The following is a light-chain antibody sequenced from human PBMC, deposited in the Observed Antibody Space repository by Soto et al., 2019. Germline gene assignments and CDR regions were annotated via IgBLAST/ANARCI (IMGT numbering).Light chain of an antibody. CDR2: GAS. CDR3: QQYSSSPR. J-gene: IGKJ5*01. Sequence: EIVLTQSPGTLSLSPGERATLSCRASQSVSSSYLAWYQQKPGQAPRLLIYGASSRATGIPDRFSGSGSGTDFTITISRLEPEDFAVYLCQQYSSSPRFGPGTRLEIK. V-gene: IGKV3-20*01. CDR1: QSVSSSY.